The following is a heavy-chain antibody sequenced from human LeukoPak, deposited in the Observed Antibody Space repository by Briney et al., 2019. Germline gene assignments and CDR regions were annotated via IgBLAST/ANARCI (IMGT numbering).Heavy chain of an antibody. CDR1: GFTFSDYY. D-gene: IGHD3-22*01. V-gene: IGHV3-11*04. Sequence: GGSLRLSCAASGFTFSDYYMSWIRQAPGKGLEWVSYISSSGSTIYYADSVKGRFTISRDNAKNSLYLQMNSLRAEDTAVYYCARATRTKMEYYYDSSGYYLDYWGQGTLVTVSS. J-gene: IGHJ4*02. CDR3: ARATRTKMEYYYDSSGYYLDY. CDR2: ISSSGSTI.